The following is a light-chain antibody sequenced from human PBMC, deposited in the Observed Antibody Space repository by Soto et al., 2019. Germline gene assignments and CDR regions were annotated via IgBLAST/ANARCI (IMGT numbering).Light chain of an antibody. Sequence: QSVLTQPASVSGSPGQSITISCTGTSSDVGGYNYVSWYQQHPGKAPELMIYDVSNRPPGVSNRFSGSKFGNTASLTISSLQAEDEADCYCSSYAGSSTHWVFGTGTKVTVL. V-gene: IGLV2-14*01. J-gene: IGLJ1*01. CDR2: DVS. CDR1: SSDVGGYNY. CDR3: SSYAGSSTHWV.